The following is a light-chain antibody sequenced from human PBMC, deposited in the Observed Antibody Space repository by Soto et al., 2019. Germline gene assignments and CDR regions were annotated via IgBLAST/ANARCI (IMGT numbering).Light chain of an antibody. CDR3: SSYSLL. CDR1: SSDVGNYDL. CDR2: EGS. V-gene: IGLV2-14*02. J-gene: IGLJ2*01. Sequence: QSALTQPASVSGSPGQSITISCTGVSSDVGNYDLVSWYQHHTGKAPKLMIYEGSKRPSGVSPRFSGSKSGTTASLTISGLQTEDEADYYCSSYSLLFGGGTKLTVL.